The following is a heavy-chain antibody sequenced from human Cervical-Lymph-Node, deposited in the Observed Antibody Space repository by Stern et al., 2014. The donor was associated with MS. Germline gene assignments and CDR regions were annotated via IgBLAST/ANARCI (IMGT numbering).Heavy chain of an antibody. CDR2: ISSSSSYT. J-gene: IGHJ5*02. Sequence: VQLVESGGGLVKPGGSLSPPPPAFGFTFSFFYMSWIRQAPGKGLEWVSYISSSSSYTNCADAVKGRFTISRDNAKNSLYLQMNSLRAEDTAVYYCARVAAALNWFDPWGQGTLVTVSS. CDR3: ARVAAALNWFDP. D-gene: IGHD6-13*01. V-gene: IGHV3-11*06. CDR1: GFTFSFFY.